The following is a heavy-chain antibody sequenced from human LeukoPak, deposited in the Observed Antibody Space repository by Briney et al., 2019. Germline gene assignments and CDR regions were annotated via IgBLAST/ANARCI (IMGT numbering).Heavy chain of an antibody. D-gene: IGHD6-13*01. Sequence: GESLKISCKGSGYNFTNYWIGWVRQMPGKGLEWMGVIYPGDSNTRYSPSFQGQVTISADKSISSAYLQWSSLKASDTAMYYCARGPVGTSSWFDFDYWGQGTLVTVSS. CDR1: GYNFTNYW. CDR2: IYPGDSNT. J-gene: IGHJ4*02. CDR3: ARGPVGTSSWFDFDY. V-gene: IGHV5-51*01.